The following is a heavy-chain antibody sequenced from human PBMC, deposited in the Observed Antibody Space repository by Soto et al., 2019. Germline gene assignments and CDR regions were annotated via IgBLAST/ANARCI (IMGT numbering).Heavy chain of an antibody. Sequence: EVQLVESGGGLVQPGGSLRLSCAASGFTFGSYSMNWVRQAPGKGLEWVSYISSSSSTIYYADSVEGRFTISRDNAKNSLYLQINSLRAEDTAVYYCAKDGGYSYGPSDYWGKGTLVTVSS. D-gene: IGHD5-18*01. J-gene: IGHJ4*02. V-gene: IGHV3-48*01. CDR1: GFTFGSYS. CDR2: ISSSSSTI. CDR3: AKDGGYSYGPSDY.